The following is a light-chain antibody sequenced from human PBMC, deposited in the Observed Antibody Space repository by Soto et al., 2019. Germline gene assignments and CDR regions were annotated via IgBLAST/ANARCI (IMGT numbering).Light chain of an antibody. Sequence: QSVLTQPASVSGSPGQSITIYCTGPSSDVGGYNYVSWYQQPPGKAPKLIIYEVSNRHSGVSNRLSGLKSGNKASLTISGLQAEDEAIYYGSSYTSSSTYVFGTWTKVTVL. CDR1: SSDVGGYNY. CDR2: EVS. V-gene: IGLV2-14*01. J-gene: IGLJ1*01. CDR3: SSYTSSSTYV.